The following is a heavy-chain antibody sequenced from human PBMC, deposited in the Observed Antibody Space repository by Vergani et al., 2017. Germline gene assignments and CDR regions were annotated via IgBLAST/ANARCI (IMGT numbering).Heavy chain of an antibody. CDR1: GGSFTSYH. Sequence: QVQLQQWGGGLLKPSETLSLTCVVHGGSFTSYHWTWIRQSPGEGLEWVGDIDHTGRPDYNPSLKSRLTMSVDESRNQFSLTLNSVTATDTAIYFCARVNTETNGHLYYYYYMDVWGQGTAVTVS. CDR2: IDHTGRP. CDR3: ARVNTETNGHLYYYYYMDV. J-gene: IGHJ6*03. D-gene: IGHD4-11*01. V-gene: IGHV4-34*01.